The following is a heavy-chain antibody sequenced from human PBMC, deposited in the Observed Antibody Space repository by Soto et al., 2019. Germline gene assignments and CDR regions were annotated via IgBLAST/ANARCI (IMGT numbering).Heavy chain of an antibody. Sequence: QVQLVQSGAEVKKPGASVKVSCKASGYTFTSYYMHWVRQAPGQGLEWMGIINPGGGTTNYAQNFQGRVTMTRDTSTSTVYMELSSLTSEDTAVYYCARDLRFFDYWGQGTLATVSS. D-gene: IGHD4-17*01. J-gene: IGHJ4*02. CDR3: ARDLRFFDY. V-gene: IGHV1-46*01. CDR2: INPGGGTT. CDR1: GYTFTSYY.